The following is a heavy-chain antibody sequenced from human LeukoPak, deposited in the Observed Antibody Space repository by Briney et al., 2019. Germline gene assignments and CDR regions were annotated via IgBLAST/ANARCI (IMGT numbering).Heavy chain of an antibody. Sequence: GGSLRLSCAASGFTFSSYEMNWVRQASGKGLEWVSYISSSGSTIYYADSVKGRFTISRDNAKNSLYLQMNSLRAEDTALYYCARGERERTRYYFDYWGQGTLVTVSS. D-gene: IGHD1-1*01. J-gene: IGHJ4*02. CDR2: ISSSGSTI. V-gene: IGHV3-48*03. CDR1: GFTFSSYE. CDR3: ARGERERTRYYFDY.